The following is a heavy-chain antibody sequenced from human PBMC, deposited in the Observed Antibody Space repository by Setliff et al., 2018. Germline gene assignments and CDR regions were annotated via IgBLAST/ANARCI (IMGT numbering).Heavy chain of an antibody. J-gene: IGHJ6*03. Sequence: ASVKVSCKASGYTFTGYYMHWVRQAPGQGLEWMGRINPNSGGTNYAQKFQGRVTMTRDTSISTAYMELSRLRSDATAVYYCARVKAPALYYYMDVWGKGTTVTVSS. CDR2: INPNSGGT. D-gene: IGHD3-16*02. V-gene: IGHV1-2*06. CDR1: GYTFTGYY. CDR3: ARVKAPALYYYMDV.